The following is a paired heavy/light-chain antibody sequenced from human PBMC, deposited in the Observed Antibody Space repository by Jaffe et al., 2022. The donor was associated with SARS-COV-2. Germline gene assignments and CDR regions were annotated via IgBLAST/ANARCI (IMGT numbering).Light chain of an antibody. V-gene: IGLV3-21*02. J-gene: IGLJ3*02. Sequence: SYVLTQPPSVSMAPGQTATITCGGDNIRTKTVHWYQQKPGQAPVLVVYDDSDRPSGIPERFSGSNSGDPATLTISRVEAGDEADYYCQVWDDSEDRWVFGGGTQLTVL. CDR3: QVWDDSEDRWV. CDR2: DDS. CDR1: NIRTKT.
Heavy chain of an antibody. CDR3: MRQGSLSGYIRQYYYYGMDV. J-gene: IGHJ6*02. D-gene: IGHD3-3*01. CDR1: GGSIISASHY. V-gene: IGHV4-39*01. Sequence: QLKLQQTGPGLVKPSATLSLTCSVSGGSIISASHYWGWVRRAPGKGLEWIASVDHHGNGYYNRALKRRVTMSVDSSNSRFSLRLTSMTAADTAVYYCMRQGSLSGYIRQYYYYGMDVWGQGTTVTVSS. CDR2: VDHHGNG.